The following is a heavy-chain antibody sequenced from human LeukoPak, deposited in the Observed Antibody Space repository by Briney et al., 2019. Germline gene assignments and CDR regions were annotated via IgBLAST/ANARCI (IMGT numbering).Heavy chain of an antibody. J-gene: IGHJ6*02. CDR2: INHSGIT. D-gene: IGHD2-2*02. CDR1: GGSFSGYY. Sequence: SETLSLTCAVYGGSFSGYYWSWIRQPPGKGLEWIGEINHSGITNYNPSLKSRVTISVDTSKNQFSLKLSSATAADTAVYYCARVLWDCSSTSCYRGGNYYYYYYGMDVWGQGTTVTVSS. CDR3: ARVLWDCSSTSCYRGGNYYYYYYGMDV. V-gene: IGHV4-34*01.